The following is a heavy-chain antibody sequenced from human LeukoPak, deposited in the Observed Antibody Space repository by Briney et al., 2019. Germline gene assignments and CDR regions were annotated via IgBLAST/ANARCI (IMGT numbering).Heavy chain of an antibody. CDR3: ARDKYFGDFWSGYYFD. D-gene: IGHD3-3*01. V-gene: IGHV3-53*01. CDR1: GFTVSSNY. Sequence: TGGSLRLSCAASGFTVSSNYRSWVRQAPGKGLEWVSVIYSGGSTYYADSVKGRFTISRDNSKNTLYLQMNSLRAEDTAVYYCARDKYFGDFWSGYYFDWGQGTLVTVSS. J-gene: IGHJ4*02. CDR2: IYSGGST.